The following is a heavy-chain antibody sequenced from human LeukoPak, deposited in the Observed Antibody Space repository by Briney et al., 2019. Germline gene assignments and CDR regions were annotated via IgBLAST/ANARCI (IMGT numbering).Heavy chain of an antibody. V-gene: IGHV3-30*02. D-gene: IGHD4-23*01. J-gene: IGHJ6*03. CDR3: AKGNRDYGGNSYYYYYYMDV. CDR1: GFTFSSYG. Sequence: GGSLRLSCAASGFTFSSYGMHWVRQAPGKGLGWVAFIRYDGSNKYYADSVKGRFTSSRDNSKNTLYLQMNSLRAEDTAVYYCAKGNRDYGGNSYYYYYYMDVWGKGTTVTVSS. CDR2: IRYDGSNK.